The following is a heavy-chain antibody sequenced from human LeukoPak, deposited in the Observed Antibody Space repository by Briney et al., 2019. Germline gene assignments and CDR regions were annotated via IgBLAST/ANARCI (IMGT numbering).Heavy chain of an antibody. CDR2: ISYGGTNK. J-gene: IGHJ4*02. CDR1: GFTVSTHA. D-gene: IGHD4-17*01. Sequence: GGSLRLSCAASGFTVSTHAMHWVRQAPAKGLEWVALISYGGTNKHYADSVKGRFTISRDISKNTVYLQMNSLRAEDTAVYYCARDPTTVTTTYFDYWGQGTLVTVSS. V-gene: IGHV3-30-3*01. CDR3: ARDPTTVTTTYFDY.